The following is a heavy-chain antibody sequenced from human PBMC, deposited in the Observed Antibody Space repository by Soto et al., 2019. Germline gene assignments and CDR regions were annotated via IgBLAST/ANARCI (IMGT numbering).Heavy chain of an antibody. V-gene: IGHV4-34*01. Sequence: QVQLQQWGAGLLKPSETLSLTCAVYGGSFSGYYWSWIRQPPGKGLEWIGEINHSGSTNYNPSLKSRVTISVDTSKSQFSLKLSSVTAADTAVYYCASRRVVATLDYWGQGTLVTVSS. CDR2: INHSGST. J-gene: IGHJ4*02. CDR3: ASRRVVATLDY. CDR1: GGSFSGYY. D-gene: IGHD5-12*01.